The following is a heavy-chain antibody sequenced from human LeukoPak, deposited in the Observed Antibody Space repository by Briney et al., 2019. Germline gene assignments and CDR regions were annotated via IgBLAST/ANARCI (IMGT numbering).Heavy chain of an antibody. Sequence: SETLSLACTVSGGSISSGGYYWSWIRQPPGKGLEWIGYIYHSGGTYYNPSLKSRVTISVDRSKNQFSLKLSSVTAADTAVYYCARCTSTSCYNFDYWGQGTLVTVSS. J-gene: IGHJ4*02. CDR1: GGSISSGGYY. V-gene: IGHV4-30-2*01. CDR3: ARCTSTSCYNFDY. CDR2: IYHSGGT. D-gene: IGHD2-2*02.